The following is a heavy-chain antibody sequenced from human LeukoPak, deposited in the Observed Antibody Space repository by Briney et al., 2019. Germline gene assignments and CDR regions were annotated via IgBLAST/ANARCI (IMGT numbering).Heavy chain of an antibody. J-gene: IGHJ4*02. D-gene: IGHD2-15*01. CDR3: VRHYCSGASCYYFDY. CDR2: IYYSGST. Sequence: SETLSLTCTVSGGSISSYYWSWIRQPPGKGLEWIGNIYYSGSTNYNPSLKRRVTISVDSSKNQFSLRLSSVTAADTALYYCVRHYCSGASCYYFDYWGQGTLVTVSS. CDR1: GGSISSYY. V-gene: IGHV4-59*08.